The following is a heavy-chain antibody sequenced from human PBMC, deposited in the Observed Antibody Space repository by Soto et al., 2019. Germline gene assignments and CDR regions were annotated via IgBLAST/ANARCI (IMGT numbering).Heavy chain of an antibody. D-gene: IGHD6-13*01. Sequence: ASETLSLTCTVSGGSISSGSYYWTWMRQPPGQGLEYIGAIYYSGFSYYNPSLKSRVTISVDRSQKQFSLQLTSVTVEDTAVYYCATSYGNAWYTYWGQGTQVTVSS. V-gene: IGHV4-61*01. CDR3: ATSYGNAWYTY. J-gene: IGHJ4*02. CDR2: IYYSGFS. CDR1: GGSISSGSYY.